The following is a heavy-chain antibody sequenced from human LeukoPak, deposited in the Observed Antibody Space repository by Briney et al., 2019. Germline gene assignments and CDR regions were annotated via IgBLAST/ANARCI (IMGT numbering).Heavy chain of an antibody. Sequence: PSETLSLTCAVSGGSISSSNWWSWVRQPPGKGLEWIGEIYHSGNTNYNPSLKSRVTISVDRSKNQFSLKLSSVTAADTAVYYCARDQSRLVVPAAKYYYYYYYMDVWGKGTTVTVSS. CDR1: GGSISSSNW. CDR2: IYHSGNT. D-gene: IGHD2-2*01. V-gene: IGHV4-4*02. J-gene: IGHJ6*03. CDR3: ARDQSRLVVPAAKYYYYYYYMDV.